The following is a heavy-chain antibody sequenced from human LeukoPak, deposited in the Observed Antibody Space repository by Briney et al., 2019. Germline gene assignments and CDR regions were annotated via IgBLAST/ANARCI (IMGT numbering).Heavy chain of an antibody. D-gene: IGHD3-3*01. J-gene: IGHJ4*02. CDR1: GFIFSNYA. Sequence: GTSLRLSCAASGFIFSNYAFHWVRQTPGKGLEWVSVIYSGGSTYYADSVKGRFTISRDNSKNTLYLQMNSLRAEDTAVYYCARFLWSGYSDYWGQGTLVTVSS. V-gene: IGHV3-53*01. CDR2: IYSGGST. CDR3: ARFLWSGYSDY.